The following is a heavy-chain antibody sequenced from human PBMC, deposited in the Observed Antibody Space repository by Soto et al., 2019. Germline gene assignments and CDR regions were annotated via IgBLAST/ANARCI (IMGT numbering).Heavy chain of an antibody. D-gene: IGHD2-2*01. V-gene: IGHV3-23*01. CDR2: ISGSGGST. CDR3: AKERQLLENYFDY. Sequence: GGSLRLSCSASGFTFSSYAMSWVRQAPGKGLEWVSAISGSGGSTYYADSVKGRFTISRDNYKNTLYLQMNSLRAEDTAVYYCAKERQLLENYFDYWGQGTLVTVSS. J-gene: IGHJ4*02. CDR1: GFTFSSYA.